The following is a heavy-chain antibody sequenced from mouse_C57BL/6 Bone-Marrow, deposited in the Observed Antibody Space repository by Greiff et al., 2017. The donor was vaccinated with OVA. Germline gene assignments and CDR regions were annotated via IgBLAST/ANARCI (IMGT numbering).Heavy chain of an antibody. J-gene: IGHJ4*01. CDR1: GYTFTNYW. V-gene: IGHV1-63*01. CDR2: IYPGGGYT. CDR3: ARHGYYAMYY. Sequence: QVQLQQSGAELVRPGTSVKMSCKASGYTFTNYWIGWAKQRPGHGLEWIGDIYPGGGYTNYNEKFKGKATLTADKSSSTAYMQFSSLTSEDSAIYYCARHGYYAMYYWGQGTSVTVSS.